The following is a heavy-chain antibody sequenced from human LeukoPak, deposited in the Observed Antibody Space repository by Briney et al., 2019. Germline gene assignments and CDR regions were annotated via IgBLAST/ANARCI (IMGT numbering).Heavy chain of an antibody. V-gene: IGHV4-4*09. CDR2: IYTSGST. J-gene: IGHJ4*02. CDR1: GGSISSGY. Sequence: PSETLSLTCTVSGGSISSGYWSWIRQPPGRGLEWIGYIYTSGSTNHNPSLKSRVTISVDTSKNQFALKLSSVTAADTAVYYCAKSYFDYSTYYSYYFNLWGQGALVTVSS. D-gene: IGHD4-11*01. CDR3: AKSYFDYSTYYSYYFNL.